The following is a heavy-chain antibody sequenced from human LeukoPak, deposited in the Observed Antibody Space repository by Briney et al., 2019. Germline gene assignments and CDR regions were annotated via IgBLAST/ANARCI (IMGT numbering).Heavy chain of an antibody. CDR1: DDSITMYY. CDR2: VDHTGST. J-gene: IGHJ6*03. V-gene: IGHV4-59*01. D-gene: IGHD4-11*01. CDR3: ARGRVSSSTWYSTYYYYFYMDV. Sequence: SETLSLTCSVSDDSITMYYWTWLRQPPGKGLEWLGYVDHTGSTNFNPSLNGRVSISRDPPKNLFSLRLRSVTAADTAAYFCARGRVSSSTWYSTYYYYFYMDVWGKGTTVTVSS.